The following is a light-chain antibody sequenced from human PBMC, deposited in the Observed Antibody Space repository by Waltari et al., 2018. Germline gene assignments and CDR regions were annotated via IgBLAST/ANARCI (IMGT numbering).Light chain of an antibody. CDR3: SSYTSTSIL. V-gene: IGLV2-14*01. CDR1: SSDVGGYNY. J-gene: IGLJ2*01. CDR2: DVS. Sequence: QSALTQPASVSGSPGQSITISCTGTSSDVGGYNYVSWYQPHPGKAPKLMIYDVSKGPSGVSKRFSGSKSGNTASLTISGLQAEDEADYYCSSYTSTSILFGGGTKLTVL.